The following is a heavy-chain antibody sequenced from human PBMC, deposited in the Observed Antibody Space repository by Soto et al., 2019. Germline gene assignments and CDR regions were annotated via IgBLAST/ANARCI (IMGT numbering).Heavy chain of an antibody. CDR1: GYTFTDYY. D-gene: IGHD2-8*01. Sequence: GDSVKVSCKASGYTFTDYYIHWVRQAPGQGLEWMGWINPNSGGTNYAQKFQGRVTMTRDTSISTAYMDLSRLTSDYTPVYYCAILRRTPYGMDICGQGTTVTVSS. CDR3: AILRRTPYGMDI. CDR2: INPNSGGT. V-gene: IGHV1-2*02. J-gene: IGHJ6*02.